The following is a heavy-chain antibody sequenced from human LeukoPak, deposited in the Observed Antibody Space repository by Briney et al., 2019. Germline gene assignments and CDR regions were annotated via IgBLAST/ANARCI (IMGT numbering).Heavy chain of an antibody. CDR3: AKDRSCINDVCDGDFDY. CDR2: FDPEDGET. CDR1: GYTLTELS. D-gene: IGHD2-8*01. Sequence: AAVKVSCKVSGYTLTELSMHWVRQAPGKGLEWMGGFDPEDGETIYAQKFQGRVTMTEDTSTDTAYMELSSLRSEDTAVYYCAKDRSCINDVCDGDFDYWGQGTLDTVSS. J-gene: IGHJ4*02. V-gene: IGHV1-24*01.